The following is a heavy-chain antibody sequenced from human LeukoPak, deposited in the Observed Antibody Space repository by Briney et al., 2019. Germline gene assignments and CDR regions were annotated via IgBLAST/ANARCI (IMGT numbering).Heavy chain of an antibody. CDR1: GDSVSSNSAA. CDR3: AREGGYYGSGSPIHVIDY. D-gene: IGHD3-10*01. J-gene: IGHJ4*02. Sequence: SQTLSLTCAISGDSVSSNSAAWNWIRQSPSRGLEWLGRTYYRSKWYNDYAVSVKSRITINPDTSKNQFSLQLNSVTPEDTAVYYCAREGGYYGSGSPIHVIDYWGQGTLVTVSS. CDR2: TYYRSKWYN. V-gene: IGHV6-1*01.